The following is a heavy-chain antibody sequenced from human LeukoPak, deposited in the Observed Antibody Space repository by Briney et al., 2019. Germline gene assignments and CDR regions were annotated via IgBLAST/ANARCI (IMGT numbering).Heavy chain of an antibody. CDR2: FRGSGGSA. D-gene: IGHD3-10*01. CDR3: ARELRITMVRGVMLGYYYYMDV. CDR1: GFTFSSYA. Sequence: GGSLRLSCAASGFTFSSYAMTWVRQAPGKGLDWVSGFRGSGGSAYYADSVKGRFTISRDNSKNTLYLQMNSLRAEDTAVYYCARELRITMVRGVMLGYYYYMDVWGKGTTVTVSS. J-gene: IGHJ6*03. V-gene: IGHV3-23*01.